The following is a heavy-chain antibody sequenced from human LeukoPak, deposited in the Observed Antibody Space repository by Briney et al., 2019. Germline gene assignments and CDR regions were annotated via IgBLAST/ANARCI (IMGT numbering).Heavy chain of an antibody. CDR1: GGSIGTYY. V-gene: IGHV4-59*08. J-gene: IGHJ6*03. Sequence: SETLSLPCTVSGGSIGTYYWSWVRQSPGKGLEWIGYIYVTGNMDNPYPQSRVSISVDTSRNKFFLKMSSVTAADTAVYYCARHIGGGIEDMDVWGKGTKVTVSS. CDR3: ARHIGGGIEDMDV. D-gene: IGHD3-16*02. CDR2: IYVTGN.